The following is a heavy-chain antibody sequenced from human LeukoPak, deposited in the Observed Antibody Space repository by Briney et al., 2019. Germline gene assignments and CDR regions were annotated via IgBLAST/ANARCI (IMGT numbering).Heavy chain of an antibody. CDR2: INPNSGGT. CDR3: ARGTPRIAAAAVAYFDY. CDR1: GYTFTGYY. D-gene: IGHD6-13*01. Sequence: ASVKVSCKAFGYTFTGYYMHWVRQAPGQGLEWMGWINPNSGGTNYAQKFQGRVTMTRDTSISTAYMELSRLRSDDTAVYYCARGTPRIAAAAVAYFDYWGQGTLVTVSS. V-gene: IGHV1-2*02. J-gene: IGHJ4*02.